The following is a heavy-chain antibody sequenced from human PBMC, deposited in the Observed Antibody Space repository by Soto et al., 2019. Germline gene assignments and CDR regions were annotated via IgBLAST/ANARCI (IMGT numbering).Heavy chain of an antibody. D-gene: IGHD5-18*01. CDR1: GFTFSSYA. CDR2: ISGSGGST. V-gene: IGHV3-23*01. J-gene: IGHJ6*02. Sequence: GGSLRLSCAASGFTFSSYAMSWVRQAPGKGLEWVSAISGSGGSTYYADSVKGRFTISRDNSKNTLYLQMNSLRAEDTAVYYCAKDPRGYSYGYYYYGMDVWGQGTTVTVSS. CDR3: AKDPRGYSYGYYYYGMDV.